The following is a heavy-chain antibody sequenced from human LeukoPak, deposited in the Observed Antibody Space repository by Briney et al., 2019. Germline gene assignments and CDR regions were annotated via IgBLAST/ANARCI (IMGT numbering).Heavy chain of an antibody. D-gene: IGHD6-25*01. CDR1: GFTVSSNY. J-gene: IGHJ3*02. CDR3: ARDSVSAGAFDI. Sequence: GGSLGLSCAASGFTVSSNYMSWVRQAPGKGLEWVSVIYSGGSTYYADSVKGRFTISRDNSKNTLYLQMNSLRAEDTAVYYCARDSVSAGAFDIWGQGTMVTVSS. CDR2: IYSGGST. V-gene: IGHV3-66*01.